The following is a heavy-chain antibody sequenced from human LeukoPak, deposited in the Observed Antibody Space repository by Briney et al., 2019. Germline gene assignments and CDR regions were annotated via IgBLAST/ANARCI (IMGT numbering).Heavy chain of an antibody. Sequence: PSQTLSLTCAVSGXSISRGGYSWSWIRQPPGKGLEWIGYIYHSGSTHYNPSLKSRVTISVDRSKNQFSLKLSSVTAADTAAYYCARDKEYRSYYDVLTGYSIFDYWGQGTLVTVSS. V-gene: IGHV4-30-2*01. J-gene: IGHJ4*02. CDR2: IYHSGST. CDR3: ARDKEYRSYYDVLTGYSIFDY. D-gene: IGHD3-9*01. CDR1: GXSISRGGYS.